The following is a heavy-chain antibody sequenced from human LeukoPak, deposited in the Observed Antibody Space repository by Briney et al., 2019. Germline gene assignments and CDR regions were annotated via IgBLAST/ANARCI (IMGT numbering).Heavy chain of an antibody. CDR1: GFTFSSYW. CDR2: IKQDGSEK. J-gene: IGHJ3*02. Sequence: PGGSLRLSCAASGFTFSSYWMSWVRQAPGKGLEWVANIKQDGSEKYYVDSVKGRFTISRDNAKNSLYLQMNSLRAEDTAVYYCARDSPPTTVASAYAFDIWGQGTMVTVSS. CDR3: ARDSPPTTVASAYAFDI. V-gene: IGHV3-7*01. D-gene: IGHD4-23*01.